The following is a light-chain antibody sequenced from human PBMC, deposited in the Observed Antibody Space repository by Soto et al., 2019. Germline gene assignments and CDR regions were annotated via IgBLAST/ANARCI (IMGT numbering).Light chain of an antibody. CDR3: AACDDSLNGPL. CDR1: SSNIASNT. J-gene: IGLJ2*01. Sequence: QTVVTQPPSASGTPGQRVTISCSGSSSNIASNTVNWYQQLPGTAPKLLIYNNNHRPSGVLDRFSGSKSGTSASLAISGLQSEDEADYYCAACDDSLNGPLFGGGTKLTVL. CDR2: NNN. V-gene: IGLV1-44*01.